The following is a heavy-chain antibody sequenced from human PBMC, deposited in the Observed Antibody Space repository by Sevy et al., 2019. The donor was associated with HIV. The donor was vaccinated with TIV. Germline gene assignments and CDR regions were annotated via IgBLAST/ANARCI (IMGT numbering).Heavy chain of an antibody. Sequence: GGSLRLSCAASGFTFSSYRMTWVRQAPGKGLEWVSCISSTSAYINYADSVKGRFTISRDNAKNLLYLQMDSLRAENTAVYYCARAVLEISSWRSDYWGQGTLVTVSS. V-gene: IGHV3-21*01. CDR2: ISSTSAYI. D-gene: IGHD1-1*01. CDR3: ARAVLEISSWRSDY. J-gene: IGHJ4*02. CDR1: GFTFSSYR.